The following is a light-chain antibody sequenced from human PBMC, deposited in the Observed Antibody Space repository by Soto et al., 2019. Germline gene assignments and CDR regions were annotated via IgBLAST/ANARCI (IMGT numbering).Light chain of an antibody. J-gene: IGKJ5*01. CDR1: QSVSSSY. Sequence: EDVLTLSAGTLSLSTEERATLSCRASQSVSSSYLAWYQQKPGQAPRLLIYRTSNRATGIPARFSGSGSGTDFTLTISSLEPEDFAVYYCQQRSNWPRTFGQGRRLEI. CDR3: QQRSNWPRT. CDR2: RTS. V-gene: IGKV3D-20*02.